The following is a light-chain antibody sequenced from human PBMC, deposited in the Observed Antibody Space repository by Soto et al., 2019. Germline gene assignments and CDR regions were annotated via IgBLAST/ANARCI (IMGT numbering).Light chain of an antibody. CDR1: SSDVGGYDY. CDR2: EVN. Sequence: QSALTQPASVSGSPGQSVTISCTGTSSDVGGYDYVSWYQQHPGTAPTLILYEVNNRPSGVSNRFSGSKSGNTASLIISGLQTEDEANYYCSAYTTSNTLIFGTGSTVTVL. J-gene: IGLJ1*01. CDR3: SAYTTSNTLI. V-gene: IGLV2-14*01.